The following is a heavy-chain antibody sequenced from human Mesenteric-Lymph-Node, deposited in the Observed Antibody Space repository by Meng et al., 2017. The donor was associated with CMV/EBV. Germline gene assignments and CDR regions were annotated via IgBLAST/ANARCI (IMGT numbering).Heavy chain of an antibody. CDR1: GFTFSYYY. Sequence: GESLKISCAASGFTFSYYYMTWIRQAPGKGLEWVSYISSASTTMNYADSVKGRFTISRGNAKNSVFLQMNSLRVEDTAVYYCASDLWTYCSGDCPLEYWGRGTLVTVSS. J-gene: IGHJ4*02. V-gene: IGHV3-11*04. D-gene: IGHD2-21*01. CDR3: ASDLWTYCSGDCPLEY. CDR2: ISSASTTM.